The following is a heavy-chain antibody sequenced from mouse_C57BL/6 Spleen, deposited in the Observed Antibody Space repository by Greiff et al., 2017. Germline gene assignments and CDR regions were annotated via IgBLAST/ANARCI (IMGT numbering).Heavy chain of an antibody. V-gene: IGHV1-52*01. D-gene: IGHD1-1*01. Sequence: VQLQQPGAELVRPGSSVKLSCKASGYTFTSYWMHWVKQRPIQGLEWIGNIDPSDSETHSNQKFKDKATLTVDKSSSTAYLQLSSLTSEDSAVYYCERSGYYGSRYGWFAYWGKGTLVTVSA. CDR2: IDPSDSET. CDR1: GYTFTSYW. CDR3: ERSGYYGSRYGWFAY. J-gene: IGHJ3*01.